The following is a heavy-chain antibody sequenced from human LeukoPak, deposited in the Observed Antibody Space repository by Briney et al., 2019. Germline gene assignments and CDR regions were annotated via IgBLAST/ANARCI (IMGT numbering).Heavy chain of an antibody. V-gene: IGHV4-38-2*02. J-gene: IGHJ4*02. Sequence: SETLSLTCTVSGYSISSGYYWACIRPPPGKGVERGGSNYHSGSTKYNPSLKSRVTVSVDTSKHQLFLKLSSVTAADTAVYYCAKVGREVAVRFDYWGQGTLVTVSS. CDR2: NYHSGST. CDR3: AKVGREVAVRFDY. D-gene: IGHD6-19*01. CDR1: GYSISSGYY.